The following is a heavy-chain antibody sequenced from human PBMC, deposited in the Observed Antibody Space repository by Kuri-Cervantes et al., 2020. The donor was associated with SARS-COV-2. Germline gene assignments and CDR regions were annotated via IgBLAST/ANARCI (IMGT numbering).Heavy chain of an antibody. Sequence: ASVKVSCKIRGSELGVNWVRQAPGRGLEWMGYFHPEDGAIYALNFHGRVTMTADTSIGAAYMELSSLRSEDTAVYYCATYRWVRGVRRYFDYWGQGTLVTVSS. J-gene: IGHJ4*02. V-gene: IGHV1-24*01. CDR3: ATYRWVRGVRRYFDY. D-gene: IGHD3-10*01. CDR1: GSELG. CDR2: FHPEDGA.